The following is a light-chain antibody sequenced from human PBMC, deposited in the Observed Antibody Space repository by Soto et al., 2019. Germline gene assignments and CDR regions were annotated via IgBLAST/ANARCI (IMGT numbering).Light chain of an antibody. CDR3: QQYNNWLWT. J-gene: IGKJ1*01. Sequence: TQSPATLSVSPGDRAPLFCRASQSVSSDLAWYQQRPGQAPRLLMYGTSIRASGIPARFSGSGSGTEFTLTISNLQSEDFAVYYCQQYNNWLWTFGQGTKVDIK. CDR1: QSVSSD. CDR2: GTS. V-gene: IGKV3-15*01.